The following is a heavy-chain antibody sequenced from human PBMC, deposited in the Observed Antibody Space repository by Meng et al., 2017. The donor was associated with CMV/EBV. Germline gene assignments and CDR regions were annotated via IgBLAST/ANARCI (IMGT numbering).Heavy chain of an antibody. CDR1: GFTFSSYA. CDR2: ISGSGGST. Sequence: GESLKISCAASGFTFSSYAMSWVRQAPGKGLEWVSAISGSGGSTYYADSAKGRFTISRDNSKNTLYLQMNSLRAEDTAVYYCAKDPSWGGPVNYYYYGMDVWGQGTTVTVSS. CDR3: AKDPSWGGPVNYYYYGMDV. D-gene: IGHD3-16*01. V-gene: IGHV3-23*01. J-gene: IGHJ6*02.